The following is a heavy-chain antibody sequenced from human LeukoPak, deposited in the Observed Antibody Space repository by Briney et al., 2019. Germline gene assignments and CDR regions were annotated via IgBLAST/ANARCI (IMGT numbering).Heavy chain of an antibody. D-gene: IGHD3-22*01. V-gene: IGHV4-34*01. CDR3: ARRTHYYDSSGYSNWFDP. CDR2: INHSGST. CDR1: GGSFSGYY. Sequence: ASETLSLTCAVYGGSFSGYYWSWIRQPPGKGLEWIGEINHSGSTNYNPSLKSRVTISVDTSKNQFSLKLSSVTAADTAVYYCARRTHYYDSSGYSNWFDPWGQGTLVTVSS. J-gene: IGHJ5*02.